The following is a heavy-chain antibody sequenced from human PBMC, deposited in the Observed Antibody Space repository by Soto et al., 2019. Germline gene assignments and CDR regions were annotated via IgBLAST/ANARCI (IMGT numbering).Heavy chain of an antibody. V-gene: IGHV4-59*08. CDR1: SGSINKEF. CDR2: IFYSGDT. CDR3: AFYGGNSVYFDY. J-gene: IGHJ4*02. D-gene: IGHD4-17*01. Sequence: PSETLSLTCTVSSGSINKEFLRWVRQPPGKGLEWIGYIFYSGDTNYSPSLKSRVTISVDTSKNQFSLKLSSVTAADTAVYYCAFYGGNSVYFDYSAQGTLVPVSS.